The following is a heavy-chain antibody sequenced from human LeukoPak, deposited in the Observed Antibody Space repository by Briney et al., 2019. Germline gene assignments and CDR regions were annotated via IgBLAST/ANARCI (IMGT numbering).Heavy chain of an antibody. D-gene: IGHD3-22*01. Sequence: HPGGSLRLSSAASGLTFSSYAMSWVRQAPGKGLEWVSAISGSGGSTYYADSVKGRFTISRDNSKDTLYLQMNSLRAEDTAVYYCAKQPTYYYDTSGYYPYWGQGTLVTVSS. J-gene: IGHJ4*02. CDR3: AKQPTYYYDTSGYYPY. V-gene: IGHV3-23*01. CDR2: ISGSGGST. CDR1: GLTFSSYA.